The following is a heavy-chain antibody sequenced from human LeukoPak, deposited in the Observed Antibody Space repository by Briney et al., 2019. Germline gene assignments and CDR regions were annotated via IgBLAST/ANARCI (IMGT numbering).Heavy chain of an antibody. CDR1: GFSFSNYW. CDR3: ARAKRGLRFLEWLQHAFDI. Sequence: GGSLRLSCVGTGFSFSNYWMNWVRQAPGKGLEWVSYISSSSSTIYYADSVRGRFTISRDNAKNSLYLQMNSLRTEDTAVYYCARAKRGLRFLEWLQHAFDIWGQGTMVTVSS. J-gene: IGHJ3*02. CDR2: ISSSSSTI. V-gene: IGHV3-48*04. D-gene: IGHD3-3*01.